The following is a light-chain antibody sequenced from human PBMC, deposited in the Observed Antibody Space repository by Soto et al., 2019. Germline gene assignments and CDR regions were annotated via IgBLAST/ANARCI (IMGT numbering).Light chain of an antibody. CDR3: AAWDDSLNGWV. CDR1: SSNIGSNT. CDR2: ANN. Sequence: QSVLTQPPSASGTPGQSVAISCSGSSSNIGSNTVNWYQQLPGTAPKLLIYANNQRPSGVPGRFSGSKSGTSASLAISGLQSEDEADYYCAAWDDSLNGWVFGGGTKLTVL. V-gene: IGLV1-44*01. J-gene: IGLJ3*02.